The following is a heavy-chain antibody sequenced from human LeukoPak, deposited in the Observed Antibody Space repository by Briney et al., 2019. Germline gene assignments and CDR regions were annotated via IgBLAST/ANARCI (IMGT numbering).Heavy chain of an antibody. CDR2: ISSSRTYT. J-gene: IGHJ4*02. CDR3: ARGRLRKMVGTTNYYFDY. Sequence: GGSLRLSCAASGFTFSSYSMNWVRQAPGKGLEWVSSISSSRTYTHYADSVKGRFTISRDNAKNSLYLQMNSLRAEDTAVYYCARGRLRKMVGTTNYYFDYWGQGTLATVSS. D-gene: IGHD4/OR15-4a*01. V-gene: IGHV3-21*01. CDR1: GFTFSSYS.